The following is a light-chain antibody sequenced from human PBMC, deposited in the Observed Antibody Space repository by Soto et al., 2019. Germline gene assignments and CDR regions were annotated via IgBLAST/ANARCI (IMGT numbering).Light chain of an antibody. CDR1: QSVSSNY. Sequence: ELVLTQSPGTLSLSPGEKATLSCRASQSVSSNYLAWYQQKPGQAPRLLIYGASNRATGIPDRFSGSGSGTDFTLTISRLEPEDFAVYYCQQYGSSGTFGQGTKGDIK. V-gene: IGKV3-20*01. CDR3: QQYGSSGT. J-gene: IGKJ1*01. CDR2: GAS.